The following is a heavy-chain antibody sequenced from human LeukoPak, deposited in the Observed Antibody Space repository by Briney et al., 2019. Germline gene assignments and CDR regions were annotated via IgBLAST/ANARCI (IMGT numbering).Heavy chain of an antibody. CDR1: GGSFSGYY. CDR2: INHSGNT. J-gene: IGHJ3*02. D-gene: IGHD4-17*01. V-gene: IGHV4-34*01. Sequence: SETLSLTCAVYGGSFSGYYWSWIRQPPGKGLEWIGEINHSGNTNYNPSLKSRVTILVDTSKNQFSLKLNSVTAADTAVYYCASPIYGDYAENGFDIWGQGTMVTVSS. CDR3: ASPIYGDYAENGFDI.